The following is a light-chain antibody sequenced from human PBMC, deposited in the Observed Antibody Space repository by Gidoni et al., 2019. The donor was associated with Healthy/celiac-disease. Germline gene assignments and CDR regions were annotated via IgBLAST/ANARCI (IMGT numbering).Light chain of an antibody. Sequence: ELVLTQSPGTLSLSPGERATLSCRASQSVSSSYLAWYQQKPGQAPRLLIYGASSRATGIPDRFSGSGSGTDFTLTISRLEPEDFAVYYCQGYTFGQGTKLEIK. CDR2: GAS. J-gene: IGKJ2*01. V-gene: IGKV3-20*01. CDR3: QGYT. CDR1: QSVSSSY.